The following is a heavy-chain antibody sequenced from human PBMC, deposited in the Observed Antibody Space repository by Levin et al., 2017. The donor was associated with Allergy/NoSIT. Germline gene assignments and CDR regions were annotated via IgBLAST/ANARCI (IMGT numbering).Heavy chain of an antibody. Sequence: RSGGSLRLSCKASGGTFRNLVVTWVRQAPGHGLEWVGRTIPSEGSTNFALNFQGRLRLTTDKSTTTAYMELSRLISEDTAVYYCARGSLGFPAPPDHWGHGTLVVVSS. D-gene: IGHD3-3*01. CDR2: TIPSEGST. V-gene: IGHV1-69*04. CDR3: ARGSLGFPAPPDH. CDR1: GGTFRNLV. J-gene: IGHJ4*01.